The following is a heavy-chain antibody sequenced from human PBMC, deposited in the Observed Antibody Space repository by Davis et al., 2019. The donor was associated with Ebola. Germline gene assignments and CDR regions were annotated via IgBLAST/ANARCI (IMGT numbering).Heavy chain of an antibody. D-gene: IGHD3-10*01. CDR1: IGSIRSYY. J-gene: IGHJ6*03. CDR3: ASTHYYGSGMGYYHYYMDV. CDR2: IYYSGST. V-gene: IGHV4-59*01. Sequence: PSETLSLTCTVSIGSIRSYYWSWIRQPPGKGLEWIGYIYYSGSTDYNPSLKSRVTISVDTSKNQFSLKLSSVTAADTAVYYCASTHYYGSGMGYYHYYMDVWGKGTTVTVSS.